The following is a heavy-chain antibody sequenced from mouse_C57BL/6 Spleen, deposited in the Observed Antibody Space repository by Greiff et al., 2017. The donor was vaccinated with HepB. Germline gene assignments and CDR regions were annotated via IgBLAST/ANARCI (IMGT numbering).Heavy chain of an antibody. J-gene: IGHJ2*01. CDR2: IYPGDGDT. D-gene: IGHD1-1*01. V-gene: IGHV1-80*01. CDR1: GYAFSSYW. CDR3: ARWYYGSFDY. Sequence: QVPLQQSGAELVTPGASVKISCKASGYAFSSYWMNWVKQRPGKGLEWIGQIYPGDGDTNYNGKFKGKATLTADKSSSTAYMQLSSLTSEDSAVYFCARWYYGSFDYWGQGTTLTVSS.